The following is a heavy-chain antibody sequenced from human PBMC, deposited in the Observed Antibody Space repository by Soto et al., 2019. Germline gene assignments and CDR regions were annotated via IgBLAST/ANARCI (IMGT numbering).Heavy chain of an antibody. Sequence: QVQLVESGGGVVQPGRSLRLSCAASGFTFSSYAMHWVRQAPGKGLEWVAVISYDGSNKYYADSVKGRFTISRDNSKNTLYLQMNSLRAEDTAVYYCARDSGGVGDYGMDVWGQGTTVTVSS. CDR3: ARDSGGVGDYGMDV. J-gene: IGHJ6*02. D-gene: IGHD1-26*01. CDR2: ISYDGSNK. CDR1: GFTFSSYA. V-gene: IGHV3-30-3*01.